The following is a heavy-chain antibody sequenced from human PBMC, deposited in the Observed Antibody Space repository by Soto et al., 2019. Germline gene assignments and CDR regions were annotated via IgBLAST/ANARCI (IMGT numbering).Heavy chain of an antibody. CDR1: GYTFTSYD. Sequence: QVQLVQSGAEVKKPGASVKVSCKASGYTFTSYDINWMRQATGQGLEWMGWMNPNSGKTGYAQKFQGRVTMTKHTSISTAYMALSSLRSEDTAVYYCARDLGSWYRTPDYWGQGTLVTVSS. J-gene: IGHJ4*02. V-gene: IGHV1-8*01. D-gene: IGHD6-13*01. CDR3: ARDLGSWYRTPDY. CDR2: MNPNSGKT.